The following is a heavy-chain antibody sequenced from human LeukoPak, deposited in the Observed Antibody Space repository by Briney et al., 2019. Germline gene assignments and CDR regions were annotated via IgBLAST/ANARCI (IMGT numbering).Heavy chain of an antibody. CDR1: GLTVSSNY. CDR2: IYSGGRT. J-gene: IGHJ4*02. Sequence: PGGSLRFSCAASGLTVSSNYMSWVRQAPGKGLEWVSVIYSGGRTYYADSVKGRFTISRDNSKNTLYLHMNTLRAEDTAVYYCARVYSDWLLSTVYFDYWGQGTLVTVSS. D-gene: IGHD3-9*01. CDR3: ARVYSDWLLSTVYFDY. V-gene: IGHV3-53*01.